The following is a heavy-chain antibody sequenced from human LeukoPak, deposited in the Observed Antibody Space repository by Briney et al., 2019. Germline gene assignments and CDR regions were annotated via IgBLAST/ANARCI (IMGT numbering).Heavy chain of an antibody. J-gene: IGHJ6*02. D-gene: IGHD3-22*01. Sequence: SVKVSCKASGGTFSSYAISWVRQAPGQGLEWMGGIIPIFGTANYAQKFQGRVTITADESTSTAYMELSSLRSEDTAVYYCASITMIVVVITLGYYGMDVWGQGTTVTVSS. CDR2: IIPIFGTA. CDR3: ASITMIVVVITLGYYGMDV. V-gene: IGHV1-69*13. CDR1: GGTFSSYA.